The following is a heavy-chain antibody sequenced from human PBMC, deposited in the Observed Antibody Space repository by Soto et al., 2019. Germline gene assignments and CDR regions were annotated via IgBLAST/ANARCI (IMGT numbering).Heavy chain of an antibody. D-gene: IGHD3-22*01. V-gene: IGHV3-30*18. CDR1: GFTFSGYG. CDR3: PKSEDGSSAYVGYFDD. Sequence: GGSLRLSCAASGFTFSGYGMHWVRQAPGKGPEWLAVISYDGTTQHYADSVEGRFTISRDNFKNTLHLQINSLRAEDTAVYYCPKSEDGSSAYVGYFDDWGQGTKVTVVS. CDR2: ISYDGTTQ. J-gene: IGHJ4*02.